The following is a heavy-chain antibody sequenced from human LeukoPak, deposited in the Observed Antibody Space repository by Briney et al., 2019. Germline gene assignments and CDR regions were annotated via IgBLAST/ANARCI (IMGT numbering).Heavy chain of an antibody. CDR3: AREAKYDFWSGYAEYFQH. J-gene: IGHJ1*01. CDR1: GFTFSSYS. Sequence: GGSLRLSCAASGFTFSSYSMNWVRQAPGKGLEWVSSISSSSSYIYYADSVKGRFTISRDNAKNSLYLQMNSLRAEDTAVYYCAREAKYDFWSGYAEYFQHWGQGTLVTVSS. CDR2: ISSSSSYI. D-gene: IGHD3-3*01. V-gene: IGHV3-21*01.